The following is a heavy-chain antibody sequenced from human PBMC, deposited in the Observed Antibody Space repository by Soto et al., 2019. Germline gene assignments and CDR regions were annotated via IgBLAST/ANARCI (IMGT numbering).Heavy chain of an antibody. V-gene: IGHV3-7*03. J-gene: IGHJ6*02. Sequence: GGSLRLSCAASGFTFSSYWMSWVRQAPGKGLEWVANIKQDGSEKYYVDSVKGRFTISRDNAKSSLYLQMNSLRAEDTAVYYCARVQTPRYYYYYYGMDVWGQGTTVTVSS. CDR1: GFTFSSYW. CDR3: ARVQTPRYYYYYYGMDV. CDR2: IKQDGSEK. D-gene: IGHD3-3*01.